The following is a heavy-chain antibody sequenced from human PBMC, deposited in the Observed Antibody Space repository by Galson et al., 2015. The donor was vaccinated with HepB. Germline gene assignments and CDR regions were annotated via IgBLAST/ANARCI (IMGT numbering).Heavy chain of an antibody. CDR3: AKDGYYGGVTGY. D-gene: IGHD4-23*01. Sequence: SLRLSCAASGFTFSSYAMSWVRQAPGKGLEWVSAISGSGGSTYYADSVKGRFTISRDNSKNTLYLQMNSLRAEDTAVYYCAKDGYYGGVTGYWGQGTLVTVSS. J-gene: IGHJ4*02. CDR2: ISGSGGST. V-gene: IGHV3-23*01. CDR1: GFTFSSYA.